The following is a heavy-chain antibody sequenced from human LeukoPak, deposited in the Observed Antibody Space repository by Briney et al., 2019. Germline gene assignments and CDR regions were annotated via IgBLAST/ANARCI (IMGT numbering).Heavy chain of an antibody. D-gene: IGHD6-13*01. V-gene: IGHV3-23*01. J-gene: IGHJ5*02. CDR3: AKDREAAAGPSPFDP. Sequence: GGSLRLSCAASGFTFSNYAMSWVRQVPGKGLEWVSGITSNTASTYYADSVKGRFTISRDNSKNTLYLQMNSLRAEDTAVYYCAKDREAAAGPSPFDPWGQGTLVTVSS. CDR1: GFTFSNYA. CDR2: ITSNTAST.